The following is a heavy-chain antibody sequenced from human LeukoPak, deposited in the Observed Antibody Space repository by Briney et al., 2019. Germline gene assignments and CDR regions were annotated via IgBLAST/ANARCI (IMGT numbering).Heavy chain of an antibody. V-gene: IGHV4-31*03. CDR3: ARAFRGVMFDY. CDR1: GGSISSGDYY. D-gene: IGHD3-10*01. J-gene: IGHJ4*02. CDR2: IYYSGST. Sequence: SETLSLTCTVSGGSISSGDYYWSWIRQHPGKGLEWIGYIYYSGSTYYNPSLKSRVTISVDTSKNQFSLKLSSVTAADTAVYYCARAFRGVMFDYWGQGTLVTVSS.